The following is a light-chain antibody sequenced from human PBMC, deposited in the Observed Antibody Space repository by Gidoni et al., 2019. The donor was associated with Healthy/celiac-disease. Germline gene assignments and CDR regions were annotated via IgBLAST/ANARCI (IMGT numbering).Light chain of an antibody. CDR2: GAS. CDR1: QSVSSN. J-gene: IGKJ4*01. Sequence: EIVMTQSPATLSVSPGERATLSCRASQSVSSNLAWYQQKPGQAPRLLIYGASTRATGIPARISGGGSGKEFTLTISSLQSEDFAVYYCQQYNNWPRSFGGGTKVEIK. CDR3: QQYNNWPRS. V-gene: IGKV3-15*01.